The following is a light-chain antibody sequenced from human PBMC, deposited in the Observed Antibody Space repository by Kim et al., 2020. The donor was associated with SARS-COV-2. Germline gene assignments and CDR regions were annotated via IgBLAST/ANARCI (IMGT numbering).Light chain of an antibody. J-gene: IGLJ3*02. CDR1: SSDVGCYNY. Sequence: GQSVTISCTGTSSDVGCYNYVSWYQQHPGKAPKLMIYDVNNRPSGVSDRFSGSKSGNTASLTISGLQAEDEADYYCSSYAGSNTWVFGGGTQLTVL. V-gene: IGLV2-11*03. CDR2: DVN. CDR3: SSYAGSNTWV.